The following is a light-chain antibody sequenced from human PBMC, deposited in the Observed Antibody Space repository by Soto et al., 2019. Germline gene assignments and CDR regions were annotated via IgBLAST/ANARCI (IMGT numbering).Light chain of an antibody. CDR1: QTVRKNY. CDR2: DAS. J-gene: IGKJ1*01. V-gene: IGKV3-20*01. Sequence: ILLTQSPGTLSLSPGERATLPCRASQTVRKNYLAWYQQKPGQAPRLLIYDASSRETGIPDRFSGGGSGTDFTLTISRLEPEDFEVYYCQQYDNWTWTFGQGTKVDIK. CDR3: QQYDNWTWT.